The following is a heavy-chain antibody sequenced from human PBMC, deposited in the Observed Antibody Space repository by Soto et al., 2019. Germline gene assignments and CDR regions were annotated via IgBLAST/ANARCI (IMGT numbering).Heavy chain of an antibody. CDR3: ARHLGRYSGYDLDYYYYYMDV. CDR1: GYSFTSYW. D-gene: IGHD5-12*01. V-gene: IGHV5-51*01. Sequence: PGESLKISCKGSGYSFTSYWIGWVRQMPGKGLEWMGIIYPGDSDTRYSPSFQGQVTISADKSISTAYLQWSSLKASDTAMYYCARHLGRYSGYDLDYYYYYMDVWGKGTTVTVSS. CDR2: IYPGDSDT. J-gene: IGHJ6*03.